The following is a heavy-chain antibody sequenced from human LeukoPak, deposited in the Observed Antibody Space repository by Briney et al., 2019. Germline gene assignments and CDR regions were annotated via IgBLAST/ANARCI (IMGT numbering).Heavy chain of an antibody. Sequence: ASVKVSCKASGYTFTSYGISWVRQAPRQGLAWMGWISAYNGNTNYAQKLQGRVTMTTDTSTSTAYMELRSLTSDDTAVYYCARDGEGTGAFDIWGQGTMVTVSS. CDR3: ARDGEGTGAFDI. CDR1: GYTFTSYG. J-gene: IGHJ3*02. V-gene: IGHV1-18*01. D-gene: IGHD1-1*01. CDR2: ISAYNGNT.